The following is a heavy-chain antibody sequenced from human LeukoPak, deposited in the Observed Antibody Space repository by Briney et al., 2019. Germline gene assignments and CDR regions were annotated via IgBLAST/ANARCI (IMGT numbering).Heavy chain of an antibody. V-gene: IGHV3-21*01. CDR2: ISSTTYT. CDR1: GFTLSVYS. D-gene: IGHD6-19*01. CDR3: ARDVIGWSRDV. Sequence: PGGSLRLSRAASGFTLSVYSMSWIRQAPEKGLEWVSSISSTTYTYYADSVKGRFTISRDNTKNSLYLKMNSPTAEDTALYYCARDVIGWSRDVWGQGTTVTVSS. J-gene: IGHJ6*02.